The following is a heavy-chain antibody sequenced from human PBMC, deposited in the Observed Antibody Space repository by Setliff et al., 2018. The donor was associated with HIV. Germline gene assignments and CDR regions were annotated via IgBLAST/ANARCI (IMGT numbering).Heavy chain of an antibody. V-gene: IGHV4-34*01. J-gene: IGHJ4*02. CDR1: GGSFSDFY. CDR3: ARVVALGDGYKFDS. CDR2: IDHTART. Sequence: SETLSLTCAVYGGSFSDFYWSWIRQSPGKGLEWIGDIDHTARTNHHPSLKTRVTMSVDTSKNQFSLKVTSVTAADTAIYYCARVVALGDGYKFDSWGQGTLVTVSS. D-gene: IGHD5-12*01.